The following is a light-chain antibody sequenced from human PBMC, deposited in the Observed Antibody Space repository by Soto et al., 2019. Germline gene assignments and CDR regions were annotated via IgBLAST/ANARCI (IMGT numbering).Light chain of an antibody. V-gene: IGKV1-39*01. Sequence: DIQMTQSPSSLSASVGDRVTITCRASQSISSYLNWYQQKPGKAPNLLIYAASTLQSGVPSTFSVSVSGTDFTLTISSLQPEDFATYYCQQSYSTPSFGPGTKVDIK. CDR2: AAS. J-gene: IGKJ3*01. CDR3: QQSYSTPS. CDR1: QSISSY.